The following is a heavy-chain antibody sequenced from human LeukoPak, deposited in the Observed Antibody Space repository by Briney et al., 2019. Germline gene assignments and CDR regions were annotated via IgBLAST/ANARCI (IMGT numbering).Heavy chain of an antibody. CDR2: IIPILGKA. V-gene: IGHV1-69*04. CDR3: ARPTAPYCGGDCYYAEYFQH. J-gene: IGHJ1*01. D-gene: IGHD2-21*02. Sequence: SVKVSCKASGGTFSSYAISWVRQAPGQGLEWMGRIIPILGKANYAQKFQGRVTITADKSTSTAYLELSSLRSEDTAVYYCARPTAPYCGGDCYYAEYFQHWGQGTLVTVSS. CDR1: GGTFSSYA.